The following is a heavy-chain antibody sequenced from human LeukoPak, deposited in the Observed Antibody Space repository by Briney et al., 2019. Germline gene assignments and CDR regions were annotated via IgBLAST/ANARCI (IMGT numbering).Heavy chain of an antibody. V-gene: IGHV4-39*07. D-gene: IGHD1-14*01. CDR2: IYSSGNT. CDR1: GGSISSTSYY. J-gene: IGHJ5*02. Sequence: SETLSLTCTVSGGSISSTSYYWGWIRQPPGKGLEWIGSIYSSGNTYYNPSLKSRVTISIDTSKNQFSLKVNSVTAADTAVYYCARGPEWAYFDPWGQGTLVTVSS. CDR3: ARGPEWAYFDP.